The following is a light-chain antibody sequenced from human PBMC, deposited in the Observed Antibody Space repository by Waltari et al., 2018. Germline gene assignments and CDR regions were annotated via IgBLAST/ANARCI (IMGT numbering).Light chain of an antibody. J-gene: IGKJ3*01. CDR2: DAS. CDR1: QSVGSS. CDR3: QQRTNCPPRFS. V-gene: IGKV3-11*01. Sequence: EIVLTQSPATLSLSPGETATLSCRASQSVGSSLAWYQHKPGQAPRLLIYDASKRATGIPARFRGRRSGTDFTLTISSLESEDFAVYYCQQRTNCPPRFSFGPGTKVDIK.